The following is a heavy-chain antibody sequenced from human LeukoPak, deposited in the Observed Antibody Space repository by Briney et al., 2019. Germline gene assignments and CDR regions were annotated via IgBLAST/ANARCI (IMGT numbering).Heavy chain of an antibody. CDR3: AKVRGYSNYNNWFDA. D-gene: IGHD4-11*01. CDR1: GFTFSSHN. CDR2: IWFDGSNT. J-gene: IGHJ5*02. Sequence: PGGSLRLSCETSGFTFSSHNMHWVRQAAGKGPEWVAHIWFDGSNTYYADSVKGRFTISRDNSKNTLYLQMNSLRAEDTAVYYCAKVRGYSNYNNWFDAWGQGTLVTVSS. V-gene: IGHV3-33*06.